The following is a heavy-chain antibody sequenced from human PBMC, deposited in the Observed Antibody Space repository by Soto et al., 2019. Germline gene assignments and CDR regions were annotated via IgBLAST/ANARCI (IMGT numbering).Heavy chain of an antibody. CDR2: TYWDDDN. V-gene: IGHV2-5*02. CDR1: GFSLNERAMG. D-gene: IGHD6-19*01. Sequence: QITLEESGPTLVKPTQTLTLTCTVSGFSLNERAMGVGWIRQPPGKALEWLAFTYWDDDNHYSPSLKNRLTITKDPSKNQVVLTMTNTDPADTATYYCAHGSGWLFDYWGQGTQVTVSS. J-gene: IGHJ4*02. CDR3: AHGSGWLFDY.